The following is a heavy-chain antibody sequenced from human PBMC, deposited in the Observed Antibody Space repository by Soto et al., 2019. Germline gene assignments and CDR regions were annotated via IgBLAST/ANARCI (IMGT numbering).Heavy chain of an antibody. CDR1: GFIFSNYA. CDR3: ARADSGGDYHY. J-gene: IGHJ4*02. V-gene: IGHV3-64*01. Sequence: PGGSLRLSCAASGFIFSNYAMHWVRQAPGKGLEYVSAITSNGGSTYYANYVKGRFSISRDNSKNTLSLQMSRLRAEDMAVYYCARADSGGDYHYWGQGT. CDR2: ITSNGGST. D-gene: IGHD2-21*02.